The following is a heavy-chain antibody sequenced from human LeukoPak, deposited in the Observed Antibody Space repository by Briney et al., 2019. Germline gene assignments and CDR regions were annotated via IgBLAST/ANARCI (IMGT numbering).Heavy chain of an antibody. D-gene: IGHD3-3*01. J-gene: IGHJ6*03. V-gene: IGHV1-2*02. CDR3: ARDTGGYYDFWSGYDYYYMDV. Sequence: ASVKVSCKASGYTFTGYYMHWVRQAPGQGLEWMGWINPNSGGTNYAQKLQGRVTMTTDTSTSTAYMELRSLRSDDTAVYYCARDTGGYYDFWSGYDYYYMDVWGKGTTVTVSS. CDR1: GYTFTGYY. CDR2: INPNSGGT.